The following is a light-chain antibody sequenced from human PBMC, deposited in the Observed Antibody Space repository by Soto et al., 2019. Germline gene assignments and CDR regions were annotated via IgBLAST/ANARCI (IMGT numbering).Light chain of an antibody. Sequence: EIVLTQSPGTLSLSPGERVTLSCRASQSVSGKYLAWYQQKPGQAPRVLIYGTSIRASGVPERFSGGGSGTDFTLTITRLEPEDFAVYYCQQYGSSLFTFGPGTKVDFK. J-gene: IGKJ3*01. CDR1: QSVSGKY. V-gene: IGKV3-20*01. CDR3: QQYGSSLFT. CDR2: GTS.